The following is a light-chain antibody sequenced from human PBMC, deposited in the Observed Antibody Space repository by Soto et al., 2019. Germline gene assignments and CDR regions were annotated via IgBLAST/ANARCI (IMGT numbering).Light chain of an antibody. CDR2: DAS. CDR3: QQCDCPPI. V-gene: IGKV1-33*01. CDR1: HDITSY. J-gene: IGKJ3*01. Sequence: DIQMTQSPSSLSASVGDRVTITCQASHDITSYLNWYQHKPGKAPKLLIYDASILEAGVPSRFSGSGSGTQYNCPIRSLQPEDVATYYCQQCDCPPIFGPGTTVDFK.